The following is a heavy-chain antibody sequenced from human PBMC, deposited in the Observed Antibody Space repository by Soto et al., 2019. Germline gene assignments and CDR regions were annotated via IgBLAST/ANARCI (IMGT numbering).Heavy chain of an antibody. J-gene: IGHJ4*02. CDR1: GGSISSYY. V-gene: IGHV4-59*01. D-gene: IGHD3-9*01. CDR3: ARSYYDILTGYSLGY. CDR2: IYYSGST. Sequence: PSETLSLTCTVSGGSISSYYWSWIRQPPGKGLEWIGYIYYSGSTNYNPSLKSRVTISVDTSKNQFSLKLSSVTAADTAVYYCARSYYDILTGYSLGYWGQGTLVTVS.